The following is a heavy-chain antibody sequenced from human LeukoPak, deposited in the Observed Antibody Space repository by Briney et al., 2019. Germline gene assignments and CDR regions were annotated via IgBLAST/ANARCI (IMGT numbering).Heavy chain of an antibody. CDR1: GGSISSSSYY. V-gene: IGHV4-39*07. CDR3: ARDQLFWGSYRVALDY. J-gene: IGHJ4*02. Sequence: SETLSLTCTVSGGSISSSSYYWGWIRQPPGKGLEWIGSIYYSGSTNYNPSLKSRVTISVDTSKNQFSLKLSSVTAADTAVYYCARDQLFWGSYRVALDYWGQGTLVTVSS. D-gene: IGHD3-16*02. CDR2: IYYSGST.